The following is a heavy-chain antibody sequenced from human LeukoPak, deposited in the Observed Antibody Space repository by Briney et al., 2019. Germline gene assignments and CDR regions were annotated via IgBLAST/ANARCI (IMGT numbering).Heavy chain of an antibody. Sequence: PGGSLRLSCAASGFTFSNHEINWVRQAPGKGLEWVSYISSSGSTIYYADSVKGLFTISRDNAKNSLYLQMNSLRVEDTAVYFCARAGQFDGIVVTPPAVVGDYWGQGTLVTVSS. J-gene: IGHJ4*02. CDR2: ISSSGSTI. D-gene: IGHD2-2*01. V-gene: IGHV3-48*03. CDR1: GFTFSNHE. CDR3: ARAGQFDGIVVTPPAVVGDY.